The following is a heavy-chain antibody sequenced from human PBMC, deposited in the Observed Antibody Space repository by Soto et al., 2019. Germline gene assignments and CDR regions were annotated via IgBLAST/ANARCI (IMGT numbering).Heavy chain of an antibody. CDR3: ARERYCSGGSCFDAFDI. Sequence: EVQLVESGGGLVQPGGSLRLSCAASGFTFSSYWMSWVRQAPGKGLEWVANIKQDGSEKYYVDSVKGRFTISRDNAKNSLYLQINSLRAEDTAVYYCARERYCSGGSCFDAFDIWGQGTMVTVSS. D-gene: IGHD2-15*01. CDR2: IKQDGSEK. CDR1: GFTFSSYW. J-gene: IGHJ3*02. V-gene: IGHV3-7*01.